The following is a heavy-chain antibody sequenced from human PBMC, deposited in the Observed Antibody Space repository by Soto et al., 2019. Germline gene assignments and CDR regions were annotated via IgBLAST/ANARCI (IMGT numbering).Heavy chain of an antibody. J-gene: IGHJ5*02. CDR2: IYHSGST. V-gene: IGHV4-30-2*01. Sequence: SETLSLTCAVSGGSISSGGYSWSWIRQPPGKGLEWIGYIYHSGSTYYNPSLKSRVTISVDRSKNQFSLKLSSVTAADTAVYYCATSTWFDPWGQGTLLTVSS. D-gene: IGHD2-2*01. CDR1: GGSISSGGYS. CDR3: ATSTWFDP.